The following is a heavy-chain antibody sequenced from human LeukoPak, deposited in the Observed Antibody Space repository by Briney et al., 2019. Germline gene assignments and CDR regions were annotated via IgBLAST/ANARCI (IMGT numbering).Heavy chain of an antibody. CDR2: IRYDGSNK. D-gene: IGHD3-3*01. V-gene: IGHV3-30*02. J-gene: IGHJ3*02. CDR3: AKRFLEWLGTFDI. CDR1: GFTFSSYG. Sequence: GGSLRLSCAASGFTFSSYGMHWVRQAPGKGLEWVAFIRYDGSNKYYAGSVKGRFTISRDNSKNTLYLQMNSLRAEDTAVYYCAKRFLEWLGTFDIWGQGTMVTVSS.